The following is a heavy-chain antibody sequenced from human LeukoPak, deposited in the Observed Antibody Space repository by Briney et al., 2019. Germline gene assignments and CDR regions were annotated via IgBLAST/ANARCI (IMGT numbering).Heavy chain of an antibody. V-gene: IGHV6-1*01. CDR1: GDSISSNSAA. CDR2: ILYRYNRLN. CDR3: ARGPDDLLHGRAFDV. J-gene: IGHJ3*01. Sequence: QTLSLTCAISGDSISSNSAAWNWIRLSPSRGLEWLGRILYRYNRLNDYAQSIKGPISRNPDKSMNQLSLHLDPGAPEGVSLYYCARGPDDLLHGRAFDVWGQGTMVTVSS. D-gene: IGHD3-3*01.